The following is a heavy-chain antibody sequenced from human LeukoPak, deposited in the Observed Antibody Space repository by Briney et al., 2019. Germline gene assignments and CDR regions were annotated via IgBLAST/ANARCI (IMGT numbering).Heavy chain of an antibody. CDR3: ARADGFDI. V-gene: IGHV3-30*03. CDR2: ISYDGSNK. Sequence: PGGSLRLSCAASGFTFSSYGMHWVRQSPGKGLEWVAVISYDGSNKYYADSVKGRFTISRDNTKNSLYLQMTSLRPEDTAVYYCARADGFDIWGQGTMVTVSS. J-gene: IGHJ3*02. CDR1: GFTFSSYG. D-gene: IGHD5-24*01.